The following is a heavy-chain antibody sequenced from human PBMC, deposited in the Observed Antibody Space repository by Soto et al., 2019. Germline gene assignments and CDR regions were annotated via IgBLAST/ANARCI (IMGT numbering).Heavy chain of an antibody. CDR2: ISASGGST. CDR3: AKGAGYSTNWDDY. D-gene: IGHD6-13*01. J-gene: IGHJ4*02. Sequence: EVQLLESGGGLVQPGGSLRLSCAASGFTFSSYAMTWVRQAPGKGLEWVSGISASGGSTSYADSVKGRFTISRDTSKNTLCLQMNRLRAEDAAIYYCAKGAGYSTNWDDYWGQGPLVTVSS. V-gene: IGHV3-23*01. CDR1: GFTFSSYA.